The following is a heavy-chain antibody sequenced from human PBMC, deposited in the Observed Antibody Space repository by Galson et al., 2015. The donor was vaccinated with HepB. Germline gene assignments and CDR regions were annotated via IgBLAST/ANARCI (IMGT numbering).Heavy chain of an antibody. D-gene: IGHD2-15*01. Sequence: SLRLSCAASGFSFSSYVMSWVRQASGKGLEWVGLIGSKAKNYAAAYAASVKGRFTISRDDSKNTAYLQMNSLETEDTALYYCSRHEDVIDYWGQGTRVTVSS. J-gene: IGHJ4*02. CDR3: SRHEDVIDY. CDR1: GFSFSSYV. CDR2: IGSKAKNYAA. V-gene: IGHV3-73*01.